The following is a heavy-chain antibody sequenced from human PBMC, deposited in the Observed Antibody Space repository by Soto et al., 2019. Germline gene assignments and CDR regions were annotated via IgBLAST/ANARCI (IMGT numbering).Heavy chain of an antibody. V-gene: IGHV4-34*01. CDR3: ARGYSGYSYRNGMDV. J-gene: IGHJ6*02. D-gene: IGHD5-18*01. CDR2: INHSGST. Sequence: SETRSRSCAVYGGSFSCYCWSWIRQPPGKGLEWIGEINHSGSTNYNPSLKSRVTISVDTSKNQFFLKLSSVTAADTAVYYCARGYSGYSYRNGMDVWGQGTTVTVSS. CDR1: GGSFSCYC.